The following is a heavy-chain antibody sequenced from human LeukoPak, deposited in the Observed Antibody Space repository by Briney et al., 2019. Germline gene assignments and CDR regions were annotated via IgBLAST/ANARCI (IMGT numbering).Heavy chain of an antibody. V-gene: IGHV3-21*01. CDR1: GFTFSSYS. CDR3: ARGKDGRGLFDY. Sequence: PGGSLRLSCAAYGFTFSSYSMNWVRQAPGKGLEWVSSISSSSSYIYYADSVKGRFTISRDNAKNSLYLQMNSLRAEDTAVYYCARGKDGRGLFDYWGQGTLVTVSS. J-gene: IGHJ4*02. D-gene: IGHD3-10*01. CDR2: ISSSSSYI.